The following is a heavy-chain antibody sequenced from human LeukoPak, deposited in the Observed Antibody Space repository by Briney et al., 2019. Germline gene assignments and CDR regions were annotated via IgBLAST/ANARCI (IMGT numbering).Heavy chain of an antibody. V-gene: IGHV1-69*05. CDR2: IIPIFGTA. CDR1: GGTFSSYA. CDR3: ARDNLDYYDSSGYYSAFDY. D-gene: IGHD3-22*01. Sequence: SVKVSCKASGGTFSSYAISWVRQAPGQGLEWMGRIIPIFGTANYAQKFQGRVTITTDESTSTAYMELSSLRSEDTAVYYCARDNLDYYDSSGYYSAFDYWGQGTLVTVSS. J-gene: IGHJ4*02.